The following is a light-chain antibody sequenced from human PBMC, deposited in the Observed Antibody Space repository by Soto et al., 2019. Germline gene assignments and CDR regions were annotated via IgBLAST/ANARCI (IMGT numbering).Light chain of an antibody. CDR2: AAS. CDR3: QQGYTTPNT. CDR1: QSVSSY. V-gene: IGKV1-39*01. J-gene: IGKJ2*01. Sequence: DIQMTQSPSSLSASVGDRVTISCRASQSVSSYLNWYQQKPGKAPKLVIYAASSLQSGVPSRFSGSGSGTDFTLIITSLQPEDIATYYCQQGYTTPNTFGQGTKLEIK.